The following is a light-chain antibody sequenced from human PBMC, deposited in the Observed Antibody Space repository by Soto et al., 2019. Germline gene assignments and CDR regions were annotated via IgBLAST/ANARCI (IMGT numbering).Light chain of an antibody. J-gene: IGLJ1*01. CDR1: SSDVGGYNY. CDR2: DVS. Sequence: QSALTQPASVSGSPGQSITISCTGTSSDVGGYNYVSWYQQHPGTAPKLMIYDVSNRPSGVSNRFSGSKSGNTASLTISGLQADDEADYYCSSYTSSSTRLYVFGTGTKVTVL. V-gene: IGLV2-14*01. CDR3: SSYTSSSTRLYV.